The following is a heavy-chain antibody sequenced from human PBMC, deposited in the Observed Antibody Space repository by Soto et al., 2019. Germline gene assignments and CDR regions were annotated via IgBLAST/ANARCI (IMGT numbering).Heavy chain of an antibody. Sequence: PSETLSLTCTVSGGSISSGGYYWSWIRQHPGKGLEWIGYIYYSGSTYYNPSLKSRVTISVDTSKNQFSLKLSSVTAADTAVYYCARADYSSSRYFPFDPWGQGTLVTVSS. CDR1: GGSISSGGYY. CDR2: IYYSGST. V-gene: IGHV4-31*03. J-gene: IGHJ5*02. D-gene: IGHD6-13*01. CDR3: ARADYSSSRYFPFDP.